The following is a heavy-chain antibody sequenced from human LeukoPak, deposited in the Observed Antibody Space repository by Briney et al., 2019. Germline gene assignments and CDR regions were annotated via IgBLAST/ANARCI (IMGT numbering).Heavy chain of an antibody. J-gene: IGHJ4*02. V-gene: IGHV1-2*02. Sequence: ASVKVSCKASGYTFTGYYMHWVRQAPGQGLEWMGWINPNSGVTNYAQKFQGRVTMTRGTSISTAYMELSRLRSDDTAVYYCARVLVATTGDFDYWGQGTLVTVSS. D-gene: IGHD5-12*01. CDR1: GYTFTGYY. CDR3: ARVLVATTGDFDY. CDR2: INPNSGVT.